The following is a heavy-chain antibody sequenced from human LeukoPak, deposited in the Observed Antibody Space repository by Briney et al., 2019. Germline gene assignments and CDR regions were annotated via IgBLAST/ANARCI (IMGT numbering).Heavy chain of an antibody. CDR3: ARDRAAADP. V-gene: IGHV3-48*01. Sequence: PGGSLRLSCAASGFTFSSYSMNWVRQAPGKGLEWVSYISSSSTIYYADSVKGRFTISRDNAKNSLYLQMNSLRAEDTAVYYCARDRAAADPWGQGTLVTVSS. D-gene: IGHD6-13*01. CDR1: GFTFSSYS. CDR2: ISSSSTI. J-gene: IGHJ5*02.